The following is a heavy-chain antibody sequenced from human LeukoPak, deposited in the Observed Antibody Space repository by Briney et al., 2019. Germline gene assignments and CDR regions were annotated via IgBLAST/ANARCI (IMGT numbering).Heavy chain of an antibody. CDR1: GGSISSSSYY. D-gene: IGHD2-2*01. V-gene: IGHV4-39*07. Sequence: SETLSLTCTVSGGSISSSSYYWGWIRQPPGKGLEWIGSIYYSGSTYYNPSLKSRVTISVDTSKNQFSLKLSSVTAADTAVYYCARDLVGYCSSTSCYSEAFDIWGQGTMVTVSS. CDR2: IYYSGST. CDR3: ARDLVGYCSSTSCYSEAFDI. J-gene: IGHJ3*02.